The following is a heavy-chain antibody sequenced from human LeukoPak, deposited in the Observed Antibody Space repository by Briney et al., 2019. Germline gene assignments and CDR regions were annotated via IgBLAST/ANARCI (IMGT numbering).Heavy chain of an antibody. D-gene: IGHD6-19*01. J-gene: IGHJ4*02. CDR2: INSDGSSI. CDR3: TSPPSIAVADPFDS. CDR1: GFAFSDNW. V-gene: IGHV3-74*01. Sequence: QTGGSLRLSCAASGFAFSDNWMHWVRQAPGKGLEWVSAINSDGSSINYADSVQGRFTISRDNAKSMLYLQMDSLRAEDTSVYYCTSPPSIAVADPFDSWGQGTLVTVSS.